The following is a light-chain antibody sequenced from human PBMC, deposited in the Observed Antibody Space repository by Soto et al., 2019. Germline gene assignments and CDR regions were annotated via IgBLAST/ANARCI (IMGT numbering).Light chain of an antibody. V-gene: IGLV3-1*01. CDR1: KLGDKY. Sequence: SYELTQPPSVSVSPGQTASITGSGDKLGDKYACWYQQKPGQSPVLVIYQDSKRPSGIPERFSGSNSGKTATLTISGTQAMDEADYYCQAWDSSTVVFGGGTKLTVL. CDR3: QAWDSSTVV. J-gene: IGLJ2*01. CDR2: QDS.